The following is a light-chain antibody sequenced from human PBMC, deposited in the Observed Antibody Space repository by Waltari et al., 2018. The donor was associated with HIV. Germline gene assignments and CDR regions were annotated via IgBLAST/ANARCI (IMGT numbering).Light chain of an antibody. CDR2: EGS. Sequence: QSALTQPAPVSGSPGQSITISCIGTRSDVGSYNLVPWYQQHPGKAPKLMICEGSKRPSGVSNRFSGSKSGNTASLTISGLQAEDEADYYCCSYAGSSTLVFGTGTKVTVL. CDR3: CSYAGSSTLV. V-gene: IGLV2-23*01. CDR1: RSDVGSYNL. J-gene: IGLJ1*01.